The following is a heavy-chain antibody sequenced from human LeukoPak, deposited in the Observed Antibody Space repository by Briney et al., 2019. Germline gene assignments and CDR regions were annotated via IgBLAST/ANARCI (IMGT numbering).Heavy chain of an antibody. J-gene: IGHJ3*02. CDR2: MSFSGST. CDR1: GGSISSTTYY. V-gene: IGHV4-39*01. D-gene: IGHD3-9*01. CDR3: ARHRRHYDILTGYDAGHFDI. Sequence: SETLSLTCSVSGGSISSTTYYWGWVRQPPGKGLEWIGSMSFSGSTYYNPSRKRRVTKSVHRSKNHSVLKLSSVTAADTAVHYCARHRRHYDILTGYDAGHFDIWGQGTMVTVSS.